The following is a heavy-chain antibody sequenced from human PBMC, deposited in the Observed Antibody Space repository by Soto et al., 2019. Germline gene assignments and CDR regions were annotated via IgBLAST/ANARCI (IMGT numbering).Heavy chain of an antibody. Sequence: HGESLKISCKGSGYSFTSYWIGWVRQMPGKGLEWMGIIYPGDSDTRYSPSFQGQVTISADKSISTAYLQWSSLKASDTAMYYCARTGYCSGGSCYSGVYYYYGMDVWGQGTTVTVSS. V-gene: IGHV5-51*01. CDR3: ARTGYCSGGSCYSGVYYYYGMDV. D-gene: IGHD2-15*01. CDR1: GYSFTSYW. J-gene: IGHJ6*02. CDR2: IYPGDSDT.